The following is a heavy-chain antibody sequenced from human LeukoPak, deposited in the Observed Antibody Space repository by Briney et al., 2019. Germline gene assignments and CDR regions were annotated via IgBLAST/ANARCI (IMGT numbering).Heavy chain of an antibody. CDR1: GFTFSSYG. J-gene: IGHJ3*02. D-gene: IGHD3-22*01. V-gene: IGHV3-30*02. Sequence: GGSLRLSCAASGFTFSSYGMHWVRQAPGKGLEWVAFIRYDGSNKYYADSVKGRFTISRDNSKNTLYLQMNSLRAEDTAVYYCANVRDNYYDSSGIYAFDIWGQGTMVTVSS. CDR2: IRYDGSNK. CDR3: ANVRDNYYDSSGIYAFDI.